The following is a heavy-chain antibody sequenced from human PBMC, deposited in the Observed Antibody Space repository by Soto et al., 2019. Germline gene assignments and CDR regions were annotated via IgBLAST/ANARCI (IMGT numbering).Heavy chain of an antibody. CDR2: MNPVSGDT. D-gene: IGHD3-16*01. CDR1: GYSFTNND. J-gene: IGHJ5*02. V-gene: IGHV1-8*01. CDR3: ARMATFGSLNWFDP. Sequence: AAVKVSCKACGYSFTNNDVTWVRQATGQGLEWMGWMNPVSGDTEYAQKLQGRVTMTRDISIATAYMELSSLRSDVTARYYCARMATFGSLNWFDPWAQGTLVTVSS.